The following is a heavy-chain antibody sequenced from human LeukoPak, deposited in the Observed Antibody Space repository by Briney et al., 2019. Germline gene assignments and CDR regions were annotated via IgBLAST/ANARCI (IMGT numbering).Heavy chain of an antibody. CDR1: GFAFSSYE. V-gene: IGHV3-48*03. CDR2: IRSTSNTI. Sequence: GGSLRLSCAASGFAFSSYEMNWVRQAPGKGLEWVSYIRSTSNTIYYADSVKGRFTISRDNAKNSLYLQMNSLRAEDTAVYYCARVIGWDEPFDIWGQGTMVTVSS. CDR3: ARVIGWDEPFDI. J-gene: IGHJ3*02. D-gene: IGHD1-26*01.